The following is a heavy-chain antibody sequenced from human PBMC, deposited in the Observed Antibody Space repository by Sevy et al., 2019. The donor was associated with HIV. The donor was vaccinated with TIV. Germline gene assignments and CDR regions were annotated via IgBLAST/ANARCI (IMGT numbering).Heavy chain of an antibody. V-gene: IGHV3-49*03. Sequence: GGSLRLSCTTSGFTFDDYAMGWFRQAPGKGLEWVAFIKSKSHEPYGGTTDYAASVKGRFIISRDDSKSIAYLQMNSLKTEDTAVYYCSRGLATAETPGYYFDHWGQGTLVTVSS. J-gene: IGHJ4*02. D-gene: IGHD5-12*01. CDR1: GFTFDDYA. CDR3: SRGLATAETPGYYFDH. CDR2: IKSKSHEPYGGTT.